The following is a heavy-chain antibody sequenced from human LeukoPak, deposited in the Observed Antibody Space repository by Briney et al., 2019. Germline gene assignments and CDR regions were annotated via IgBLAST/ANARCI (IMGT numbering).Heavy chain of an antibody. CDR2: IYYSGST. CDR3: ASQTMYGDYVDY. Sequence: SQTLSLTCTVSGGSISSGGYYWSWIRQHPGKGVEWIGYIYYSGSTYYNPSLKSRVTISVDTSKNQFSLKLSSVTAADTAVYYCASQTMYGDYVDYWGQGTLVTVSS. J-gene: IGHJ4*02. CDR1: GGSISSGGYY. V-gene: IGHV4-31*03. D-gene: IGHD4-17*01.